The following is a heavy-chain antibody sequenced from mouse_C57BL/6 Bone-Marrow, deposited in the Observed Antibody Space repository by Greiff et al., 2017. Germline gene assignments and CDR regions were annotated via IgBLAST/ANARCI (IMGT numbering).Heavy chain of an antibody. Sequence: EVKLMESGPGLVKPSQSLSLTCSVTGYSITSGYYWNWIRQFPGNKLEWMGYISYDGSNNYNPSLKNRISITRATAKNQFFLKLNSVTTEDTATYYCARAVGYAMDYWGQGTAGTVYS. CDR3: ARAVGYAMDY. CDR2: ISYDGSN. V-gene: IGHV3-6*01. D-gene: IGHD1-1*01. J-gene: IGHJ4*01. CDR1: GYSITSGYY.